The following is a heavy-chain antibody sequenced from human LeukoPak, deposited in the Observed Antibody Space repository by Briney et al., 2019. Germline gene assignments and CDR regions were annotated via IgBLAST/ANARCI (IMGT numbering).Heavy chain of an antibody. D-gene: IGHD5-18*01. Sequence: PSETLSLTCTVSGGSISSSSYYWGWIRQPPGKGLEWIGSIYYSGSTYYNPSLKSRVTISVDTSKNQFSLKLSSVTAADTAVYYCARGWGYSYGNFDYWGQGTLVTVSS. CDR2: IYYSGST. CDR3: ARGWGYSYGNFDY. J-gene: IGHJ4*02. CDR1: GGSISSSSYY. V-gene: IGHV4-39*01.